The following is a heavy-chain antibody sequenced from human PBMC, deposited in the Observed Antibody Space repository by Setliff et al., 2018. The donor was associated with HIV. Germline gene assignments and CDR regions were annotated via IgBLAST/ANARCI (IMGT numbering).Heavy chain of an antibody. CDR2: IYYSGST. Sequence: SETLSLTCTVSGGSISSGGYYWSWIRQHPGKGLEWIGYIYYSGSTYYNPSLKSRVTLSVDTSKDQFSLKLTSVTAADTAVYYCARERGGGYDGWFIDLWGRGTLVTVSS. CDR1: GGSISSGGYY. D-gene: IGHD5-12*01. V-gene: IGHV4-31*03. J-gene: IGHJ2*01. CDR3: ARERGGGYDGWFIDL.